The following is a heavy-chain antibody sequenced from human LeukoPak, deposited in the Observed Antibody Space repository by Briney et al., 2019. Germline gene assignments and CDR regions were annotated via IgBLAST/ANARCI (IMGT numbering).Heavy chain of an antibody. V-gene: IGHV4-34*01. D-gene: IGHD3-3*01. CDR3: ASGQYYDLWSGYYVD. CDR1: GGSFSGHY. J-gene: IGHJ4*02. Sequence: PSETLSLTCAVYGGSFSGHYWSWFRQPPGKGLEWIGEINHSGSTNYNPSLESRVTISVDTSKNHFSLKLSSVTAADTAVYYCASGQYYDLWSGYYVDWGQGTLVTVSA. CDR2: INHSGST.